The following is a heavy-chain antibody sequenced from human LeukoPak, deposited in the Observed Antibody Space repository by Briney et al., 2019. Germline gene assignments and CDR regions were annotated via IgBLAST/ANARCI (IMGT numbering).Heavy chain of an antibody. J-gene: IGHJ3*02. CDR3: ARTRRAPLDAFDI. V-gene: IGHV4-30-4*08. CDR2: IYYSGST. Sequence: SETPSLTCTVSGGSISSGDYYWSWIRQPPGKGLEWIGYIYYSGSTYYNPSLKSRVTISVDTSKNQFSLKLSSVTAADTAVYYCARTRRAPLDAFDIWGQGTMVTVSS. CDR1: GGSISSGDYY.